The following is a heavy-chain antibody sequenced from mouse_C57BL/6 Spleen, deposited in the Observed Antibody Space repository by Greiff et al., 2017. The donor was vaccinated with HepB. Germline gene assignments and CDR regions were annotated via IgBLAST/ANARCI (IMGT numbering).Heavy chain of an antibody. J-gene: IGHJ4*01. CDR1: GFTFSSYT. CDR2: ISGGGGNT. V-gene: IGHV5-9*01. D-gene: IGHD1-1*02. CDR3: ARHGYDYYAMDY. Sequence: EVQGVESGGGLVKPGGSLKLSCAASGFTFSSYTMSWVRQTPEKRLEWVATISGGGGNTYYPDSVKGRFTISRDNAKNTLYLQMSSLRSEDTALYYCARHGYDYYAMDYWGQGTSVTVSS.